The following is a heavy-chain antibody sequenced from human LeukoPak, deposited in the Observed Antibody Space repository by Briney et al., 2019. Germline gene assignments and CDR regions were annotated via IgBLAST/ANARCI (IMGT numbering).Heavy chain of an antibody. CDR2: IYYSGST. J-gene: IGHJ4*02. D-gene: IGHD3-22*01. Sequence: PSETLSLTCTVSGGSVSSSSYYWGWIRQPPGKGLEWIGSIYYSGSTYYNPSLKSRVTISVDRSKNQFSLKLSSVTAADTAVYYCARTPSDDSSGYYELYFDYWGQGTLVTVSS. CDR3: ARTPSDDSSGYYELYFDY. CDR1: GGSVSSSSYY. V-gene: IGHV4-39*07.